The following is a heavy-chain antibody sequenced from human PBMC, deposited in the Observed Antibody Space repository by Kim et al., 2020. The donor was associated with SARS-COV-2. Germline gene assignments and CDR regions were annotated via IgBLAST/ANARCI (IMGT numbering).Heavy chain of an antibody. CDR3: ATVGRGWRYYFDY. J-gene: IGHJ4*02. V-gene: IGHV1-24*01. CDR1: GYTLTELS. D-gene: IGHD2-15*01. Sequence: ASVKVSCKVSGYTLTELSMHWVRQAPGKGLEWMGGFDPEDGETIYAQKFQGRVTMTEDTSTDTAYMELSSLRSEDTAVYYCATVGRGWRYYFDYSGQRTLVTVSS. CDR2: FDPEDGET.